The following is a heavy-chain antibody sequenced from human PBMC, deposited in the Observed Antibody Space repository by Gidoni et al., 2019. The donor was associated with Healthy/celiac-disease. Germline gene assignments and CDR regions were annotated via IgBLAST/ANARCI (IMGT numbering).Heavy chain of an antibody. Sequence: EVQLVESGGGLVQPGGSLSLSCAASGFTFSSYSMNWVRQAPGKGLEWVSYISSSSSTIYYADSVKGRFTISRDNAKNSLYLQMNSLRAEDTAVYYCARDPGYSGYDLDYWGQGTLVTVSS. V-gene: IGHV3-48*01. J-gene: IGHJ4*02. CDR1: GFTFSSYS. CDR2: ISSSSSTI. CDR3: ARDPGYSGYDLDY. D-gene: IGHD5-12*01.